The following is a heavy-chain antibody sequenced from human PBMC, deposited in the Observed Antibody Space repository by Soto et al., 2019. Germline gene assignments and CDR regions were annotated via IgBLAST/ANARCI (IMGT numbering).Heavy chain of an antibody. Sequence: QVQLVQSGAEVKKPGSSVKVSCKASGGTFSSYAISWVRQAPGQGLEWMGGIIPIFGTANYAQKFQGRVTITADKATSTAYMELSSLRSEDTAVYYCARDLRHGPYCYYGMDVWGQGTTVTVSS. D-gene: IGHD4-17*01. J-gene: IGHJ6*02. V-gene: IGHV1-69*06. CDR3: ARDLRHGPYCYYGMDV. CDR2: IIPIFGTA. CDR1: GGTFSSYA.